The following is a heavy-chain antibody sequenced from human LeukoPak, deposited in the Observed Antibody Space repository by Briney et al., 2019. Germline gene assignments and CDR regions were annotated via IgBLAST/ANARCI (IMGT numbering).Heavy chain of an antibody. Sequence: GGSLRLSCAASGFTFSSYSMNWVRQAPGKGLEWLSFASSSGTYIYYADSVKGRFTMSRDNAKNSLYLQMNSLRAGDTAVYYCARGRSGAYCGGDCFPGYYYYGMDVWGQGTTVTVSS. CDR1: GFTFSSYS. D-gene: IGHD2-21*02. J-gene: IGHJ6*02. CDR2: ASSSGTYI. CDR3: ARGRSGAYCGGDCFPGYYYYGMDV. V-gene: IGHV3-21*01.